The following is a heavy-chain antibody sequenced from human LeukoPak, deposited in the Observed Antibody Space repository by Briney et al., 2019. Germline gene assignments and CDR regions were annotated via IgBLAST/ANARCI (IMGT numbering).Heavy chain of an antibody. CDR2: MNPNSGTT. J-gene: IGHJ3*02. CDR3: ARGYYFKARSNAFDI. Sequence: ASVKVSCKASGYTFTSYDINWVRQATGQGLEWMGGMNPNSGTTGYAQKFQGRVTMTRNTSISTAYMELSSLRSEDTAVYYCARGYYFKARSNAFDIWGQGTMVTVSS. V-gene: IGHV1-8*01. D-gene: IGHD3-22*01. CDR1: GYTFTSYD.